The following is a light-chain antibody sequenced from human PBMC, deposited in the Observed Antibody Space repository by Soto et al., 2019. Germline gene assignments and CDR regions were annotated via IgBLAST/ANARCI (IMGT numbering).Light chain of an antibody. Sequence: EIVLTQSPGTLSLSPGERATLSCRASQSVSSSSYLAWYQQKPGQAPTLLIYGASSRATGILDRFSGSGSATDFTITISSLEPEDSAVYYCRQYGSSPSYTFGQGTKLEIK. CDR2: GAS. CDR1: QSVSSSSY. J-gene: IGKJ2*01. CDR3: RQYGSSPSYT. V-gene: IGKV3-20*01.